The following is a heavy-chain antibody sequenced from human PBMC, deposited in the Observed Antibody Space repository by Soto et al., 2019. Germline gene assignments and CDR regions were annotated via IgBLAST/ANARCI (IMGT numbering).Heavy chain of an antibody. D-gene: IGHD4-17*01. Sequence: ASVKVSCKDSNYTFNNYGIRWVRQASGQGIEWMAWISAYNGNRNHAQKLRDRFTLTTDTPTSTSFMELTCLCSDDSAVFYFALNYGEYINFEFCGQGTLVTVSS. J-gene: IGHJ4*02. V-gene: IGHV1-18*01. CDR1: NYTFNNYG. CDR3: ALNYGEYINFEF. CDR2: ISAYNGNR.